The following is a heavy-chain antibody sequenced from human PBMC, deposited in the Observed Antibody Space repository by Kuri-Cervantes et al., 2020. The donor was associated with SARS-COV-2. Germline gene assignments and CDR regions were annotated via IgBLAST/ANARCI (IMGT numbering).Heavy chain of an antibody. J-gene: IGHJ6*02. CDR3: ARVGYGDYEGDGYYYGMDV. Sequence: ASVKVSCKASGYTFTSYAMHWVRQAPGQRLEWMGWINAGNGNTKYSQKFQGRVTITRDTSASTAYMELSSLRSEDTAVYYCARVGYGDYEGDGYYYGMDVWGQGTTVTVSS. CDR2: INAGNGNT. CDR1: GYTFTSYA. D-gene: IGHD4-17*01. V-gene: IGHV1-3*01.